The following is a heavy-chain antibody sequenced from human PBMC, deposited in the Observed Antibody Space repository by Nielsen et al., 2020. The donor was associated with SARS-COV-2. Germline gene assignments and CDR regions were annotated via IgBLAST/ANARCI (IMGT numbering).Heavy chain of an antibody. Sequence: GESLKISCAASGFTFSSYWMHWVRQAPGKGLVWVSRINSDGSSTSYADSVKGRFTISRDNAKSSLYLQMNSLRAEDTAVYYCARDLYYYGPLDYWGQGTLVTVSS. CDR1: GFTFSSYW. J-gene: IGHJ4*02. V-gene: IGHV3-74*01. CDR2: INSDGSST. D-gene: IGHD3-10*01. CDR3: ARDLYYYGPLDY.